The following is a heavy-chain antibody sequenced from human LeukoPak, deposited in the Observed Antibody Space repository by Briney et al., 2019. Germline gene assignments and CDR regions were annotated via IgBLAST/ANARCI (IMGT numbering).Heavy chain of an antibody. Sequence: GGSLRLYCEASGFTFDDYGMSWVPQAQGKGPECVSSNNCDGGSTGSADSVKGRFTISSDNAKNSLYLQMNSLRAEATALYYCARLKLMVAPDYWGQGTLVTVSS. J-gene: IGHJ4*02. CDR1: GFTFDDYG. D-gene: IGHD2-8*01. V-gene: IGHV3-20*04. CDR2: NNCDGGST. CDR3: ARLKLMVAPDY.